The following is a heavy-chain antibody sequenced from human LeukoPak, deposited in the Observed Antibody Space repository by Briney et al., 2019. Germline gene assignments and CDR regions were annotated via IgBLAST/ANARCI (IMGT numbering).Heavy chain of an antibody. Sequence: ASVKVSCKASGDTFTSYGISRVRQAPGQGLEWMGWISAYNGNTNYAQKLQGRVTMTTDTSTSTAYMELRSPRSDDTAVYYCARRDSSGWKLDYWGQGTLVTVSS. CDR1: GDTFTSYG. D-gene: IGHD6-19*01. CDR2: ISAYNGNT. CDR3: ARRDSSGWKLDY. J-gene: IGHJ4*02. V-gene: IGHV1-18*01.